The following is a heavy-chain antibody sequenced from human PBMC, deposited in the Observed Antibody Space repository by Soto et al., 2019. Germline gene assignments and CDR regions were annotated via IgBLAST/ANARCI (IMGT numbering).Heavy chain of an antibody. CDR1: GFTFSLYS. CDR3: ARAVTWGLDV. D-gene: IGHD3-10*01. V-gene: IGHV3-48*02. CDR2: ISRSSTGI. Sequence: EVQLVESGGGLVQPGGYLRLSCAASGFTFSLYSMSWVRQAPGKGLEWVSYISRSSTGIHYADSVKGRFTISRDDATFSMHLQMNSLRDGDTAVYYCARAVTWGLDVWGQGTTVSISS. J-gene: IGHJ6*02.